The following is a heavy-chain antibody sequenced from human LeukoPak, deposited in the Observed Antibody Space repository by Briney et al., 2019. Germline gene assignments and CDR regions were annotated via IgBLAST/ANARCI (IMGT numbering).Heavy chain of an antibody. V-gene: IGHV1-69*13. D-gene: IGHD2-2*01. CDR2: IIPIFGTA. CDR3: ARGGGPAADNWFDP. CDR1: GGTFSSYA. J-gene: IGHJ5*02. Sequence: GASVNVSCKASGGTFSSYAISWVRQAPGQGLEWMGGIIPIFGTANYAQKFQGRVTITADESTSTAYMELSSLRSEDTAVYYCARGGGPAADNWFDPWGQGTLVTVSS.